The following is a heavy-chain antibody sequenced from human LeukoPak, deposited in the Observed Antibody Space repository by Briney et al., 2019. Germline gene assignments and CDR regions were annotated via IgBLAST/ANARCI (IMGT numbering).Heavy chain of an antibody. CDR3: AREGGAVLRFLEWSSRGPPTYYFDY. V-gene: IGHV3-30-3*01. D-gene: IGHD3-3*01. Sequence: GGSLRLSCAASGFTFSSYAMHWVRQAPGKGLEWVAVISYDGSNKYYADSVKGRFTISRDNSKNTLYLQMNSLRAEDTAVYYCAREGGAVLRFLEWSSRGPPTYYFDYWGQGTLVTVSS. J-gene: IGHJ4*02. CDR1: GFTFSSYA. CDR2: ISYDGSNK.